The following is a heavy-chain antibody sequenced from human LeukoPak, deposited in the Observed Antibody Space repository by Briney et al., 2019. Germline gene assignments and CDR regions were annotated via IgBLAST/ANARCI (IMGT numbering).Heavy chain of an antibody. D-gene: IGHD3-10*01. CDR1: GYTFTSYD. CDR3: ARGARRVVRGVISYYFDY. V-gene: IGHV1-8*01. Sequence: ASVTVSCKASGYTFTSYDINWVRQATGQGLEWMGWMNPNSGNTGYAQKFQGRVTMTRNTSISTAYMELSSLRSEDTAVYYCARGARRVVRGVISYYFDYWGQGTLVTVSS. J-gene: IGHJ4*02. CDR2: MNPNSGNT.